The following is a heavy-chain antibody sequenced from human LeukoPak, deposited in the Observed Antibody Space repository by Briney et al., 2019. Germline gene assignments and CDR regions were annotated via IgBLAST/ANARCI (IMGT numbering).Heavy chain of an antibody. Sequence: SETLSLTCTVSGGSISSYYWSWIRQPPGKGLEWIGYIYYSGSTNYNPSLKSRVTISVDTSKNQFSLKLSSVTAADTAVYYCAKGYDFWSGYYSVSSYYYYGMDVWGQGTTVTVSS. CDR1: GGSISSYY. CDR2: IYYSGST. D-gene: IGHD3-3*01. CDR3: AKGYDFWSGYYSVSSYYYYGMDV. J-gene: IGHJ6*02. V-gene: IGHV4-59*01.